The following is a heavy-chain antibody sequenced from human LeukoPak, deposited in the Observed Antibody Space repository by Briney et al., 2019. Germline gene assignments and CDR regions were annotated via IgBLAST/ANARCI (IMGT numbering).Heavy chain of an antibody. CDR2: ISYDGSNK. J-gene: IGHJ4*02. CDR3: ARGNGLKQSADY. V-gene: IGHV3-30*04. CDR1: GFTFSSYA. D-gene: IGHD3-3*01. Sequence: GGPLRLSCAASGFTFSSYAMHWVRQAPGKGLEWVAVISYDGSNKYYADSVKGRFTISRDNSKNTLYLQMNSLRAEDTAVYYCARGNGLKQSADYWGQGTLVTVSS.